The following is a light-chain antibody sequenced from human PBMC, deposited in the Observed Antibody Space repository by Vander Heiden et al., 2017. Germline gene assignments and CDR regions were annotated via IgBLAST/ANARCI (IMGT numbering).Light chain of an antibody. CDR3: QQYYSYPVT. CDR1: QGSSSH. Sequence: AIRMTQSPSSSSGSTGDRVTITCPASQGSSSHLAWYQQKPGKAPKLLNYGATNLQRGVPSRFSGSGSGTDFTVTISFLQSEDFATYYCQQYYSYPVTFGGGTKVEIK. CDR2: GAT. V-gene: IGKV1-8*01. J-gene: IGKJ4*01.